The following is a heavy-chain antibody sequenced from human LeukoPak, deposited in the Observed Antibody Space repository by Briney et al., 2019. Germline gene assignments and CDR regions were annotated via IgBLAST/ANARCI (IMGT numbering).Heavy chain of an antibody. D-gene: IGHD6-25*01. J-gene: IGHJ6*03. CDR1: GFTFSDYY. CDR2: ISSSSSTI. CDR3: ARAQRGASHAADYYYYYMDV. V-gene: IGHV3-11*04. Sequence: PGGSLRLSCAASGFTFSDYYMSWIRQAPGKGLEWVSYISSSSSTIYYADSVKGRFTISRDNAKNSLYLQMNSLRAEDTAVYYCARAQRGASHAADYYYYYMDVWGKGTTVTVSS.